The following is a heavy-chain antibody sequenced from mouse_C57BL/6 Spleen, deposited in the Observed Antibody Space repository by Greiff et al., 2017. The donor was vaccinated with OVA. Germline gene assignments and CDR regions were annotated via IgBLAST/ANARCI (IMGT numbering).Heavy chain of an antibody. CDR3: AREKDYGSSFFDY. V-gene: IGHV1-54*01. J-gene: IGHJ2*01. CDR2: INPGSGGT. Sequence: VQLHQSGAELVRPGTSVKVSCKASGYAFTNYLIEWVKQRPGQGLEWIGVINPGSGGTNYNEKFKGKATLTADKSSSNAYMQLRILTSEDSAVYFCAREKDYGSSFFDYWGQGTTLTVSS. CDR1: GYAFTNYL. D-gene: IGHD1-1*01.